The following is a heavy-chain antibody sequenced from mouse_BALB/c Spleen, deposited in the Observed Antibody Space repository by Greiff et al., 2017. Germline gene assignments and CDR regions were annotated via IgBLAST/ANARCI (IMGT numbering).Heavy chain of an antibody. CDR1: GFSLTDYG. CDR2: IWGGGST. J-gene: IGHJ4*01. Sequence: QVQLKESGPGLVAPSQSLSITCTVSGFSLTDYGVSWIRQPPGKGLEWLGVIWGGGSTYYNSALKSRLSISKDNSKSQVFLKMNSLQTDDTAMYYWAKQAAYYDYDGRDYYAMDYWGQGTSVTVSS. D-gene: IGHD2-4*01. V-gene: IGHV2-6-5*01. CDR3: AKQAAYYDYDGRDYYAMDY.